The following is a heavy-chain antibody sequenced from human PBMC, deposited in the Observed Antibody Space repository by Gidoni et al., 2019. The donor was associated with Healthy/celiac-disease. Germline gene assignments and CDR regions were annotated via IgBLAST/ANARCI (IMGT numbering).Heavy chain of an antibody. V-gene: IGHV5-51*01. CDR3: ARQLLDYDSSGEFWYFDL. CDR2: IYPGDSDT. J-gene: IGHJ2*01. Sequence: PGKGLQWMGIIYPGDSDTRYSPSFQGQVTISADKSISTAYLQWSSLKASDTAMYYCARQLLDYDSSGEFWYFDLWGRGTLVTVSS. D-gene: IGHD3-22*01.